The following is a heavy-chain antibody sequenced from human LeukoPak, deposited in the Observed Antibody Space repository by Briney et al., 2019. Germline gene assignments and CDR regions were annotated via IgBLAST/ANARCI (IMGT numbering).Heavy chain of an antibody. Sequence: LRLSCAASGFTFSTYEMNWIRQPPGKGLEWIGYIYYSGSTYYNPSLKSRVTISVDTSKNQFSLKLSSVTAADTAVYYCARASMVLYFDYWGQGTLVTVSS. D-gene: IGHD3-10*01. J-gene: IGHJ4*02. CDR1: GFTFSTYEMN. CDR2: IYYSGST. CDR3: ARASMVLYFDY. V-gene: IGHV4-30-4*08.